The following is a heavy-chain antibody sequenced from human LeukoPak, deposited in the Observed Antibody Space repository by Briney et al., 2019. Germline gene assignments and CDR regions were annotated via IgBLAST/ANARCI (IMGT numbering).Heavy chain of an antibody. J-gene: IGHJ4*02. CDR1: GFTFSSYA. CDR3: AKIGTVVPAANFYFDY. D-gene: IGHD2-2*01. V-gene: IGHV3-23*01. Sequence: GGSLRLSCAASGFTFSSYAMSWVRQAPGKGLEWVSAISGSGGSTYYADSVKGRFTISRDNSKNTLYLQMNSLRAEDTAVYYCAKIGTVVPAANFYFDYWGQGTLVTVSS. CDR2: ISGSGGST.